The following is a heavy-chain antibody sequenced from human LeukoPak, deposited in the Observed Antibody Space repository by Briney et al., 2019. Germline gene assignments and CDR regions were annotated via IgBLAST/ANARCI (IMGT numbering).Heavy chain of an antibody. J-gene: IGHJ4*02. D-gene: IGHD1-26*01. CDR3: ATGTVGTSAHVY. CDR1: GGSISSYY. V-gene: IGHV4-4*07. CDR2: IYTSGST. Sequence: SETLSLTCTVSGGSISSYYWSWIRQPAGKGLEWIGRIYTSGSTNYNPSLKSRVTISIDKSRNQFSLKLNSVTAADTAVYYCATGTVGTSAHVYWGQGTLVTVSS.